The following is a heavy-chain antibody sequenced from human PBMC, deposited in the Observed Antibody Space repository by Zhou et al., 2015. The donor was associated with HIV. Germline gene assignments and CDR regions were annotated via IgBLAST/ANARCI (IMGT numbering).Heavy chain of an antibody. J-gene: IGHJ6*02. Sequence: QVQLVQSGAEVKKPGSSVKVSCKASGGTFSSYAISWVRQAPGQGLEWMGGIIPIFGTANYAQKFQGRVTITADESTSTAYMELSSLRSEDTAVYYCAIKGGDTAMVRLSYYGMDVWGQGTTVTVSS. CDR2: IIPIFGTA. CDR1: GGTFSSYA. V-gene: IGHV1-69*01. CDR3: AIKGGDTAMVRLSYYGMDV. D-gene: IGHD5-18*01.